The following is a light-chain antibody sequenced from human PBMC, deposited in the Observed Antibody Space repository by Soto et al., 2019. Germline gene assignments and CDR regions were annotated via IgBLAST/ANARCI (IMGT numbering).Light chain of an antibody. CDR2: VAS. V-gene: IGKV3-15*01. J-gene: IGKJ4*01. CDR1: QSVNSN. CDR3: QQYNVWPLT. Sequence: EIVMTQSPVTLSVSPGDRATLSCRASQSVNSNLAWYQQKPGQTPKLLIYVASTRATGSPARFSGSGSGTEFTLTISSLQSEDFAVYYCQQYNVWPLTFGGGTMVEFK.